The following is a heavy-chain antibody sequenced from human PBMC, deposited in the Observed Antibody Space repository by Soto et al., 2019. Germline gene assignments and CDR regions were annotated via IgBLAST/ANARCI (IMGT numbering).Heavy chain of an antibody. CDR3: ARVGEYYGSGHGGYFDY. J-gene: IGHJ4*02. CDR2: IYPGDSDT. Sequence: PGESLKISCKGSGYSFTSYWIGWVRQMPGKGLEWMGIIYPGDSDTRYSPSFQGQVTISADKSISTAYLQWSSLKASDTAMYYCARVGEYYGSGHGGYFDYWGQGTLVTVSS. V-gene: IGHV5-51*01. CDR1: GYSFTSYW. D-gene: IGHD3-10*01.